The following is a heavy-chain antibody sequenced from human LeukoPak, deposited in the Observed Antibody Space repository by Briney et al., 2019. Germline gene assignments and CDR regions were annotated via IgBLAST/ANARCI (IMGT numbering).Heavy chain of an antibody. CDR1: GGSFSGYY. D-gene: IGHD5-24*01. J-gene: IGHJ4*02. Sequence: SETLSLTCAVCGGSFSGYYWSWIRQPPGKGLEWIGEINHSGSTNYNPSLKSRVTISVDTSKNQFSLKLSSVTAADTAVYYCARGRRMAGGRFDYWGQGTLVTVSS. V-gene: IGHV4-34*01. CDR3: ARGRRMAGGRFDY. CDR2: INHSGST.